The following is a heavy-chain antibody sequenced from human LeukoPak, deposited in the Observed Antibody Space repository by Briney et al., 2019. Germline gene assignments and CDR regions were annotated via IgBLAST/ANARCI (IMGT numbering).Heavy chain of an antibody. Sequence: GGSLRLSCAASGFTFSSYAMHWVRQAPGKGLEWVAVISYDGSNKYYADSVKGRFTISRDNSKNTLYLQMNSLRAEDTAVYYCARMAVGALDYWGQGTLVTVSS. CDR3: ARMAVGALDY. CDR2: ISYDGSNK. D-gene: IGHD1-26*01. J-gene: IGHJ4*02. CDR1: GFTFSSYA. V-gene: IGHV3-30-3*01.